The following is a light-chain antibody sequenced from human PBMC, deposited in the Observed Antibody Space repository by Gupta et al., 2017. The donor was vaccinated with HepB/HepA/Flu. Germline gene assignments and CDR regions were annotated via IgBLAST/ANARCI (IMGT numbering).Light chain of an antibody. CDR3: QQYYTYPWT. J-gene: IGKJ1*01. V-gene: IGKV1-5*03. CDR1: QSINSW. Sequence: DIQMTQSPSTLSVSVGDRVTITCRASQSINSWLAWHQQKPGKAPKLLVYTASSLQSGVPSRFSGSGSGTEFTLTISSLQPDDFVTYYCQQYYTYPWTFGQGTKVEIK. CDR2: TAS.